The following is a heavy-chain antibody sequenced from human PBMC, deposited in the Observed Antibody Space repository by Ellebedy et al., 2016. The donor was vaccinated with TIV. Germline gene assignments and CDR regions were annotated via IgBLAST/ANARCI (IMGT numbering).Heavy chain of an antibody. D-gene: IGHD2-2*01. J-gene: IGHJ4*02. V-gene: IGHV3-30*04. CDR2: ISYDGSNK. CDR3: AREGNCSSTSCSRRPFDY. Sequence: GESLKISXAASGFTFSSYAMHWVRQAPGKGLEWVAVISYDGSNKYYADSVKGRFTISRDNSKNTLYLQMNSLRAEDTAVYYCAREGNCSSTSCSRRPFDYWGQGTLVTVSS. CDR1: GFTFSSYA.